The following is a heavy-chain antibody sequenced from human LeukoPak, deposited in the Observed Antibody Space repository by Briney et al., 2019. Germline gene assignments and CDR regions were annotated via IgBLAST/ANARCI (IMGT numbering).Heavy chain of an antibody. CDR3: ARVRSRYCSSTSRLSVYYFDY. Sequence: ASVKVSCKASGYTFTGYYMHWVRQAPGQGLEWMGWINPNSGGTNYAQKFQGRVTMTRDTSISTAYMELSRLRSDDTAVYYCARVRSRYCSSTSRLSVYYFDYWGQGTLVTVSS. CDR2: INPNSGGT. J-gene: IGHJ4*02. CDR1: GYTFTGYY. V-gene: IGHV1-2*02. D-gene: IGHD2-2*01.